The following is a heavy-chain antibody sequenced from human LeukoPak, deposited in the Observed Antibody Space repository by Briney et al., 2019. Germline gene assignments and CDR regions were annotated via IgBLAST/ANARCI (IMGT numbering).Heavy chain of an antibody. J-gene: IGHJ5*02. D-gene: IGHD3-10*01. CDR1: GFTFSDYA. CDR3: ARARSITMVRGDPRGWFDP. CDR2: IWYDGSNK. Sequence: GGSLRLSCAASGFTFSDYAMHWVRQAPGKGLEWVAVIWYDGSNKYYADSVKGRFTITRDNSKNTMYLQMNSLRAEDTAVYYCARARSITMVRGDPRGWFDPWGQGTLVTVSS. V-gene: IGHV3-33*08.